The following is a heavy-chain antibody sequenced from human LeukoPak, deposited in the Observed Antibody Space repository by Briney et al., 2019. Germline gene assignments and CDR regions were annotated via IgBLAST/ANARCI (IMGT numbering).Heavy chain of an antibody. CDR3: TSRPKYYYYMDV. J-gene: IGHJ6*03. CDR1: GFTFSGSA. Sequence: GSLRLSCAASGFTFSGSAMHWVRQASGKGLEWVGRIRSKANSYATSYAASVKGRFTISRDDSKNTAYLQMNSLKTEDTAVYYCTSRPKYYYYMDVWGKGTTVTVSS. V-gene: IGHV3-73*01. CDR2: IRSKANSYAT.